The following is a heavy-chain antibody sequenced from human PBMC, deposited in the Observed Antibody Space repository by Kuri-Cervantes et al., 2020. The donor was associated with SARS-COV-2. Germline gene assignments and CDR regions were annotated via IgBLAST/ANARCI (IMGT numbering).Heavy chain of an antibody. CDR3: ARDVSPPIDTIFALVISYFDY. J-gene: IGHJ4*02. V-gene: IGHV1-69*01. D-gene: IGHD3-3*01. CDR2: IIPIFGTA. Sequence: GGSLRLSCKVSGGTFSSYATSWVRQAPGQGLEWMGGIIPIFGTANYAQKFQGSVTITADESTSTAYMELSSLRSEHTAVYYCARDVSPPIDTIFALVISYFDYWGRGTRVTSAS. CDR1: GGTFSSYA.